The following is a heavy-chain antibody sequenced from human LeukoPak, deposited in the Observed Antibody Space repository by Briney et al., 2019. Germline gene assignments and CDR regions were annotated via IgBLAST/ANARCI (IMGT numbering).Heavy chain of an antibody. CDR3: ARGGYYGSGNDFRFDP. J-gene: IGHJ5*02. CDR1: GDSISSGDYC. CDR2: IYNSGST. D-gene: IGHD3-10*01. V-gene: IGHV4-30-4*07. Sequence: SETLSLICAVSGDSISSGDYCWSWIRQPPGRGLDRIGYIYNSGSTKYNPSLKSRVTISVDTSKNQFSLKLTSVTAADTAVYFCARGGYYGSGNDFRFDPWGQGTLVTVSS.